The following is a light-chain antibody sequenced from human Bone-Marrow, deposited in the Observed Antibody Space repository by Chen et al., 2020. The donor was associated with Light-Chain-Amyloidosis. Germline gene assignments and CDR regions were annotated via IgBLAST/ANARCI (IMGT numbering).Light chain of an antibody. CDR1: QSVSSSY. J-gene: IGKJ1*01. CDR2: GAS. V-gene: IGKV3-20*01. CDR3: QQYGNPPQT. Sequence: EIVLTQSPGTLSLSPGERASLSCSANQSVSSSYLAWYQQRPGQAPMLLIYGASSRATGIPDRFRGSGSGTDFTLTISRLEPEDFAVYYCQQYGNPPQTFGQGTKVEIK.